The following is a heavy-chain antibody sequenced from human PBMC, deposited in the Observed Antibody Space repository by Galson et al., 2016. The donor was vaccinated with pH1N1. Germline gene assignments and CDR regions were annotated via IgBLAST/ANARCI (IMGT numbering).Heavy chain of an antibody. V-gene: IGHV1-69*06. J-gene: IGHJ6*02. CDR2: IIPIFGSI. D-gene: IGHD3-10*01. Sequence: QGLEWMGGIIPIFGSINYAQRFQGRVTVSADIFTNTAYMELSRLRSEDTAIYYCATAGPLVREILYYSYAMDVWGQGTTVTVSS. CDR3: ATAGPLVREILYYSYAMDV.